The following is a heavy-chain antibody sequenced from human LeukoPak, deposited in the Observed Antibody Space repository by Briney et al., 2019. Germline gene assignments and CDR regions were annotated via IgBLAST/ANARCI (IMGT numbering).Heavy chain of an antibody. CDR3: AKDQRAYYYGSASYQVDY. CDR1: GFTFSNFA. CDR2: ISGSGDSA. V-gene: IGHV3-23*01. J-gene: IGHJ4*02. Sequence: GGSLRLSCAASGFTFSNFAMSWVRQAPGKGLEWVSVISGSGDSADYADSVKGRFTLSRDNSENTLYLQMNSLRVEDTAVYYCAKDQRAYYYGSASYQVDYWGQGTLVTVSS. D-gene: IGHD3-10*01.